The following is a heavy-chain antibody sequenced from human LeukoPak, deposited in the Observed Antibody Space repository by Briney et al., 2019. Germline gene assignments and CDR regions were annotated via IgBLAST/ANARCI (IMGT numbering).Heavy chain of an antibody. J-gene: IGHJ5*02. CDR3: ARDVSTMVRGVIIPWFDP. CDR2: IIPIFGTA. Sequence: RGASVKVSCKASGGTFSSYAISWVRQAPGQGLEWMGGIIPIFGTANYAQKFQGRVTITADESTNTAYMELSSLRSEDTAVYYCARDVSTMVRGVIIPWFDPWGQGTLVTVSS. CDR1: GGTFSSYA. V-gene: IGHV1-69*01. D-gene: IGHD3-10*01.